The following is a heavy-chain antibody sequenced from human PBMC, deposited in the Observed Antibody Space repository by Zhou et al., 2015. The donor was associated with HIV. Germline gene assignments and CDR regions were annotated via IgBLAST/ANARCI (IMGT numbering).Heavy chain of an antibody. CDR3: ARDTIYDFWSGYYNSYFQH. V-gene: IGHV1-69*08. CDR2: IIPILGIA. D-gene: IGHD3-3*01. CDR1: GGTFSSYT. Sequence: QVQLVQSGAEVKKPGSSVKVSCKASGGTFSSYTISWVRQAPGQGLEWMGRIIPILGIANYAQKFQGRVTITADKSTSTAYMELSSLRSEDTAVYYCARDTIYDFWSGYYNSYFQHWGQGTLVTVSS. J-gene: IGHJ1*01.